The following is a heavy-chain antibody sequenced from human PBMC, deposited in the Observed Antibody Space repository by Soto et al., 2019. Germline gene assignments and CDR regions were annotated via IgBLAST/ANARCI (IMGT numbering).Heavy chain of an antibody. J-gene: IGHJ4*02. CDR1: GFIFSNYA. V-gene: IGHV3-23*01. CDR2: ISGSGATT. CDR3: TKGGIPRRYNIPKVDFDY. D-gene: IGHD1-1*01. Sequence: GGSLRLSCAASGFIFSNYAMIWVRQAPGGGLEWVSAISGSGATTYYPDSVKGRFTISRDNSKNTLYLQMNNLRADDTAVYYCTKGGIPRRYNIPKVDFDYWGQGSLVTVSS.